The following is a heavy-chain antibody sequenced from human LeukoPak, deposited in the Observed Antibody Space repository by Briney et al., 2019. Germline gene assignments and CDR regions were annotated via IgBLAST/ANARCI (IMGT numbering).Heavy chain of an antibody. D-gene: IGHD3-16*01. CDR1: GFTFSSYW. CDR2: ISSSSSYI. J-gene: IGHJ6*03. CDR3: ARGGGYYYMDV. V-gene: IGHV3-21*01. Sequence: GGSLRLSCAASGFTFSSYWMSRVRQAPGKGLEWVSSISSSSSYIYYADSVKGRFTISRDNAKNSLYLQMNSLRAEDTAVYYCARGGGYYYMDVWGKGTTVTVSS.